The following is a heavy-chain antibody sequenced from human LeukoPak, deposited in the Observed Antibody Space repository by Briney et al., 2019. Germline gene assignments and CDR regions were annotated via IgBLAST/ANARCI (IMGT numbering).Heavy chain of an antibody. CDR3: AKDLSYTSGSSDY. D-gene: IGHD6-19*01. CDR1: GFTFSAFA. J-gene: IGHJ4*02. CDR2: MTSDGDNT. V-gene: IGHV3-23*01. Sequence: GGSLRLSCAASGFTFSAFAMTWVRQAPGKGLEWVSTMTSDGDNTYSADSVKGRITSSRDNSKNTLSLQLRSLRAEDTAVYYCAKDLSYTSGSSDYWGQGTLVTVSS.